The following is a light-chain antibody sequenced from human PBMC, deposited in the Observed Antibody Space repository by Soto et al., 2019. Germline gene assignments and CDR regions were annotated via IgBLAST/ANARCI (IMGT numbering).Light chain of an antibody. V-gene: IGKV4-1*01. Sequence: DIVMTQSPDSLAVSLGERATINCKSSQSVLYSSSNKKYLAWYQQKPGQPPKLLIYWASTRESGVPDRFSGSGSGTDFTLTISSLQAEDVAVYYCQQYYSTPHTFGQGTKLEIK. CDR3: QQYYSTPHT. CDR2: WAS. CDR1: QSVLYSSSNKKY. J-gene: IGKJ2*01.